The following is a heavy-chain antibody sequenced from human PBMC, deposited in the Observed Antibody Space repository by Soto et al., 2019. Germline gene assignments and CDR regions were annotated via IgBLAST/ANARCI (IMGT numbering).Heavy chain of an antibody. CDR3: ARARASGSGSYLWFDP. CDR2: IIPIFGTA. D-gene: IGHD3-10*01. J-gene: IGHJ5*02. Sequence: SVKVSCKASGGTFSSYAISWVRQAPGQGLEWMGGIIPIFGTANYAQKFQGRVTITADESTSTAYMELSSLRSEDTAVYYCARARASGSGSYLWFDPWGQGTLVTVSS. V-gene: IGHV1-69*13. CDR1: GGTFSSYA.